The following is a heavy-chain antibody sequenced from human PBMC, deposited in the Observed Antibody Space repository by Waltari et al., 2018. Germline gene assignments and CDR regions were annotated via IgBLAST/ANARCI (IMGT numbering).Heavy chain of an antibody. CDR3: ARFPRDYSFDY. D-gene: IGHD4-17*01. J-gene: IGHJ4*02. CDR1: GGSITSGIYY. V-gene: IGHV4-61*02. Sequence: QVQLQESGPGLVKPSQTLSLTCSVSGGSITSGIYYWTWIRQPAGKGLEWIGRIYTSGNTDYNPTLKSRVTMSMDTSKNQFSLSLSSVTAADTAVYYCARFPRDYSFDYWGQGTLVTVSS. CDR2: IYTSGNT.